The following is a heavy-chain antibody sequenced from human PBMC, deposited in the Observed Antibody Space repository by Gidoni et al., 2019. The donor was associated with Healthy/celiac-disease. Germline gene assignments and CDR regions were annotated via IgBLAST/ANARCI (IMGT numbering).Heavy chain of an antibody. CDR1: GGPFSSSA. Sequence: QLQLVQSGAAVPKPASSVKVSCTASGGPFSSSAISWGRQAPGQGLEWMGGIIPIWGTANNAQKVQGRVTITADETTSTAYMELSSLRSEETAVYYCARDDRPTVTKRPTFKLDYWGQGTMVTVSS. D-gene: IGHD4-17*01. J-gene: IGHJ4*02. CDR3: ARDDRPTVTKRPTFKLDY. CDR2: IIPIWGTA. V-gene: IGHV1-69*01.